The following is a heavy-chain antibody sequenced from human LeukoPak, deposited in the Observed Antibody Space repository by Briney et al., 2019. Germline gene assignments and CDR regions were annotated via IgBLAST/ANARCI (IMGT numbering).Heavy chain of an antibody. Sequence: GGSLRLSCAASGFTFSSYAMSWVRQAPGKGPEWVSAISGSGGSIYYADSVKGRFTISRDNSENTLYVQMNSLRAEDTAVYYCAKIPGCSGYKSWFDPWGQGTLVNVSS. J-gene: IGHJ5*02. V-gene: IGHV3-23*01. D-gene: IGHD5-12*01. CDR1: GFTFSSYA. CDR2: ISGSGGSI. CDR3: AKIPGCSGYKSWFDP.